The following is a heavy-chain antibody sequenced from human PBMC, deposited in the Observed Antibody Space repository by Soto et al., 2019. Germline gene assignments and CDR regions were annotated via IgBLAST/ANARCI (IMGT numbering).Heavy chain of an antibody. CDR3: ARQPRDRRGFDY. Sequence: SETLSLTCTVSGGSISSYYWGWIRQPPGKGLEWIGYIYYSGSTNYNPSLKSRVTISVDTSKNQFSLKLSSVTAADTAVYYCARQPRDRRGFDYWGQGTLVTVSS. J-gene: IGHJ4*02. CDR2: IYYSGST. D-gene: IGHD3-16*01. CDR1: GGSISSYY. V-gene: IGHV4-59*08.